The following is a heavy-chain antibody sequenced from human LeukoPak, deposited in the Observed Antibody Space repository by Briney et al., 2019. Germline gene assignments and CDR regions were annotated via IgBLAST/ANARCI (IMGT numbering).Heavy chain of an antibody. V-gene: IGHV4-4*07. CDR1: GGSISDYY. Sequence: PSETLSLTCTVSGGSISDYYWNWIRQPAGKGLEWIGRMYVSGNTNYNPSLKSRVAMSLDTSTNQFSLQPTSVTAADTAVYYCARERSTTINTYYLDSWGQGTLVTVSS. J-gene: IGHJ4*02. CDR3: ARERSTTINTYYLDS. CDR2: MYVSGNT. D-gene: IGHD4-11*01.